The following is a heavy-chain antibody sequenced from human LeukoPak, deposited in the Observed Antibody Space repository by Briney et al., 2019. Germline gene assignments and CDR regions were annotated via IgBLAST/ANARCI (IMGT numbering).Heavy chain of an antibody. CDR1: GFTVSSNY. D-gene: IGHD3-9*01. V-gene: IGHV3-66*02. J-gene: IGHJ3*02. CDR3: ARGPYYDILTGYYNDAFDI. Sequence: GGSLRLSCAASGFTVSSNYMTWVRQAPGKGLEWASVIYSGGNTYYADSVKGRFTISRDNSKNTLYLQMNSLRAEDTAVYYCARGPYYDILTGYYNDAFDIWGQGTMVTVSS. CDR2: IYSGGNT.